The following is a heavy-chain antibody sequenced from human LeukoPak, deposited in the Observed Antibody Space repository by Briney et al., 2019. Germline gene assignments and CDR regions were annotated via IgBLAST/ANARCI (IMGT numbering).Heavy chain of an antibody. D-gene: IGHD3-10*01. V-gene: IGHV3-49*04. CDR2: IRSKAYGGTT. CDR3: TRSMVVFEY. J-gene: IGHJ4*02. CDR1: GFRFGDYA. Sequence: GGSLRLSCTPSGFRFGDYAMSWVRQAPGKGLEWVGFIRSKAYGGTTEYAASVRGRFIISRDDSKSIGYPQMNSLNTEDTAVYYCTRSMVVFEYWGQGTLVIVSS.